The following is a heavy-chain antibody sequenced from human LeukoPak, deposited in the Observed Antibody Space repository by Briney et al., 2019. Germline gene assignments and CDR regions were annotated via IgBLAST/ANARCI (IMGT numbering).Heavy chain of an antibody. CDR3: ARALTTLTYEGY. CDR2: ISSSSSYI. CDR1: GFTFSSYS. D-gene: IGHD1-1*01. V-gene: IGHV3-21*01. Sequence: GGSLRLSCAASGFTFSSYSMNWVRQAPGKGLEWVSSISSSSSYIYYADSVKGRFTVSRDNAKDSLYLQMNSLRAEDTAVYYCARALTTLTYEGYWGQGTLVTVSS. J-gene: IGHJ4*02.